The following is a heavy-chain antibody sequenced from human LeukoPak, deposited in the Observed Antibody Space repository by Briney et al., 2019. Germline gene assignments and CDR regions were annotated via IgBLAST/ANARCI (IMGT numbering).Heavy chain of an antibody. Sequence: ASVKVSCKASGYRFSDYYMHWVRQPPGQGLEGMGWVNTYSGGTHYAQNFEGRVTMTRDTSINTAYMELSRLKSDDTAVYYCARGYCSGGSCYHFDSWGQGTLVTVSS. V-gene: IGHV1-2*02. CDR2: VNTYSGGT. J-gene: IGHJ4*02. CDR3: ARGYCSGGSCYHFDS. D-gene: IGHD2-15*01. CDR1: GYRFSDYY.